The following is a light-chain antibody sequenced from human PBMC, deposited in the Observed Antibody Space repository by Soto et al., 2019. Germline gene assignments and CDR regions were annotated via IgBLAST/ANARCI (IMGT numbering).Light chain of an antibody. Sequence: EIVMTQSPATLSVSPGESATLSCRASQSVTSNLAWYLQKPGQAPRLLIYGASTRATGIPARFSGSGSGTDFTLTISSLEPEDFAVYYCQQRSNWPPTFGGGTQVDIK. V-gene: IGKV3-11*01. CDR3: QQRSNWPPT. J-gene: IGKJ4*01. CDR1: QSVTSN. CDR2: GAS.